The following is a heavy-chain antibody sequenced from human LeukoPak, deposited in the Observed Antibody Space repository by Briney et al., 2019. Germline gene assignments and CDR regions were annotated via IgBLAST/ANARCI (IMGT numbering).Heavy chain of an antibody. CDR2: ISSSSSYI. CDR1: GGSFSGYY. CDR3: ARDPDIVVVPAAIGGNWFDP. J-gene: IGHJ5*02. D-gene: IGHD2-2*01. Sequence: ETLSLTCAVYGGSFSGYYWSWVRQAPGKGLEWVSSISSSSSYIYYADSVKGRFTISRDNAKNSLYLQMNSLRAEDTAVYYCARDPDIVVVPAAIGGNWFDPWGQGTLVTVSS. V-gene: IGHV3-21*01.